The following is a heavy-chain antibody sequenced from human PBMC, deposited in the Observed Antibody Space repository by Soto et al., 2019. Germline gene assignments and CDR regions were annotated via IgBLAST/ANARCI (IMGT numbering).Heavy chain of an antibody. CDR2: ISWDGGST. D-gene: IGHD1-1*01. CDR1: GFTFDDYT. V-gene: IGHV3-43*01. J-gene: IGHJ6*02. Sequence: PGGSLRLSCAASGFTFDDYTMHWVRQAPGKGLEWVSLISWDGGSTYYADSVKGRFTISRDNSKNSLYLQMNSLRTEDTALYYCAKDLPNDDGYYGMDVWGQGTTVTVSS. CDR3: AKDLPNDDGYYGMDV.